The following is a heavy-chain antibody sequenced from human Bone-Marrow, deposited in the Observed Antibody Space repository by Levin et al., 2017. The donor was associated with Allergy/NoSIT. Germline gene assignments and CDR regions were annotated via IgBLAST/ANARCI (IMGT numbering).Heavy chain of an antibody. J-gene: IGHJ4*02. CDR3: VSWLDRSGWQTFDY. CDR1: GYTFTSHG. V-gene: IGHV1-18*04. D-gene: IGHD6-19*01. Sequence: ASVKVSCEASGYTFTSHGISWVRQAPGQGLEWMGWISGYHGNTNYAQKLQGRVTMTADTSTSTAYMELRSLRSDDTAVYYCVSWLDRSGWQTFDYWGQGTLVTVSS. CDR2: ISGYHGNT.